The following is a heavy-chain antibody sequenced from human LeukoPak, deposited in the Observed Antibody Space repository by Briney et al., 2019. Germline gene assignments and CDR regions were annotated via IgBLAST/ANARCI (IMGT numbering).Heavy chain of an antibody. V-gene: IGHV3-74*01. CDR3: ARGGVAGAFYI. CDR2: THTDVSST. Sequence: GGSLRLSCAAWIHTVSNYWTFWVRQAPGKELVCVSQTHTDVSSTTYADSVKGRFTISRDNAKNTLYLQMNSLRAEDTAVYYCARGGVAGAFYIWGQGTMVTVSS. D-gene: IGHD2-21*01. CDR1: IHTVSNYW. J-gene: IGHJ3*02.